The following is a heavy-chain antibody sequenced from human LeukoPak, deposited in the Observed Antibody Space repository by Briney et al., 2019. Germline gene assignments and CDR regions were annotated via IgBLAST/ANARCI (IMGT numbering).Heavy chain of an antibody. Sequence: GGSLRLSCAASGFTFSSSTMTWVRQSPGKGLEWVSSISSSSTYIYYADSVKGRFIISRDNAKNSLYLQMNSLRAEDTAVYYCARETSAPQWGKGTLVTVSS. V-gene: IGHV3-21*01. J-gene: IGHJ1*01. D-gene: IGHD1/OR15-1a*01. CDR1: GFTFSSST. CDR2: ISSSSTYI. CDR3: ARETSAPQ.